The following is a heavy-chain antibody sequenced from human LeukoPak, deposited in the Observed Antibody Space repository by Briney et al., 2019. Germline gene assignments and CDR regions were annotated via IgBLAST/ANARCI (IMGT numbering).Heavy chain of an antibody. V-gene: IGHV1-2*02. D-gene: IGHD6-19*01. J-gene: IGHJ4*02. CDR3: ARSPVAGTFDY. Sequence: ASVNVSCKASGYTFTGYYMHWVRQAPGQGLEWMGWINPKSGGTKYAQKFQGRVTMTRDTSISTAYMELSRLRYDDTAVYYCARSPVAGTFDYWGQGTLVTVSS. CDR2: INPKSGGT. CDR1: GYTFTGYY.